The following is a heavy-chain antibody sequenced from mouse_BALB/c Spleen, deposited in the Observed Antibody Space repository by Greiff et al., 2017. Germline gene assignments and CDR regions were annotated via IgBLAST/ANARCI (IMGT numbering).Heavy chain of an antibody. D-gene: IGHD2-3*01. V-gene: IGHV2-6-7*01. CDR2: IWGDGST. J-gene: IGHJ3*01. CDR3: ARSYDGYSAWFAY. Sequence: VKLMESGPGLVQPSQSLSITCTVSGFSLTSYGVNWVRQPPGKGLEWLGMIWGDGSTDYNSALKSRLSISKDNSKSQVFLKMNSLQTDDTARYYCARSYDGYSAWFAYWGQGTLVTVSA. CDR1: GFSLTSYG.